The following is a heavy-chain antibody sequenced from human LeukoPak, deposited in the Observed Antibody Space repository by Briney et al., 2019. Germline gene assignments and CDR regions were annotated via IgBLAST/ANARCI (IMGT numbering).Heavy chain of an antibody. CDR3: AKGGIVGATISSFDY. CDR1: GFTFSSHG. V-gene: IGHV3-30*02. Sequence: PGRSLRLSCAASGFTFSSHGMHWVRQAPGKGLEWVTFIWYDGIDKYYADSVKGRFTISRDNSKNTLYLQMDSLRAEDTAVYYCAKGGIVGATISSFDYWGQGTLVTVSS. CDR2: IWYDGIDK. D-gene: IGHD1-26*01. J-gene: IGHJ4*02.